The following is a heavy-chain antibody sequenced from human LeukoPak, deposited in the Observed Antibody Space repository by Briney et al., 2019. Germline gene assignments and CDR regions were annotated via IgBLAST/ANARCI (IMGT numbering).Heavy chain of an antibody. CDR2: IYSGGSA. CDR3: AKGRVSDQ. D-gene: IGHD2-8*01. Sequence: GGSLRLSCAASGFTVSGKYMTWVRQAPGKGLEWVSVIYSGGSAYYADSVKGRFTISRDNSKNTLYLEMNSLRAEDTAIYYCAKGRVSDQWGRGTLVTVSS. CDR1: GFTVSGKY. J-gene: IGHJ4*02. V-gene: IGHV3-53*01.